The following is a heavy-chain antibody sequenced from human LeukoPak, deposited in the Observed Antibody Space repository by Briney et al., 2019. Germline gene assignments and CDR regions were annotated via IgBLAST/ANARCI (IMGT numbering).Heavy chain of an antibody. Sequence: PGGSLRLSCAASGFTFSSYAMSWVRQAPGKGLEWVSAISGSGSSTYYADSVKGRFTISRDNSKNTLYLQMNSLRAEDTAVYYCAKPGYSYGEVQFYYFDYWGQGTLVTVSS. CDR3: AKPGYSYGEVQFYYFDY. V-gene: IGHV3-23*01. CDR1: GFTFSSYA. J-gene: IGHJ4*02. CDR2: ISGSGSST. D-gene: IGHD5-18*01.